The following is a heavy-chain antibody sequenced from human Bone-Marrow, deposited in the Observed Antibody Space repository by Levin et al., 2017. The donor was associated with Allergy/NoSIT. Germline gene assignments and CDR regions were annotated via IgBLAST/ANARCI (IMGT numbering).Heavy chain of an antibody. CDR1: GFTFSDYY. CDR3: ARDPIAVDERFDY. CDR2: ISSSGSTI. Sequence: GGSLRLSCAASGFTFSDYYMSWIRQAPGKGLEWVSYISSSGSTIYYADSVKGRFTISRDNAKNSLYLQMNSLRAEDTAVYYCARDPIAVDERFDYWGQGTLVTVSS. J-gene: IGHJ4*02. V-gene: IGHV3-11*01. D-gene: IGHD6-19*01.